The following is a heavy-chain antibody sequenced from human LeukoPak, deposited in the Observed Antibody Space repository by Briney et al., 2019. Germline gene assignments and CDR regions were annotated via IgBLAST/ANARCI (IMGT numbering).Heavy chain of an antibody. CDR2: TYHSGST. D-gene: IGHD3-22*01. J-gene: IGHJ4*02. CDR1: GGSISSSSYY. V-gene: IGHV4-30-2*01. CDR3: ARARDSRGYQFKGFDY. Sequence: SETLSLTCTVSGGSISSSSYYWSWIRQRPGKGLEWIGYTYHSGSTYYNPSLKSRVTISVDTSKNQFSLKLSSVTAADTAVYYCARARDSRGYQFKGFDYWGQGTLVTVSS.